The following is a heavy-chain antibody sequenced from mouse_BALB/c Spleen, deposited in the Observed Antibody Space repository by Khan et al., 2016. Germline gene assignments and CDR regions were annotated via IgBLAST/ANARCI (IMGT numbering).Heavy chain of an antibody. V-gene: IGHV7-3*02. CDR3: ARGDGYYTRSGFAY. CDR2: IRNKANGYTT. Sequence: EVQLVESGGGLVQPGGSLRLSCATSGFTFTDYYMSWVRQPPGKALEWLGFIRNKANGYTTEYSASVKGRFTISRDNSQSILYLQMNTLGAEDSATYYCARGDGYYTRSGFAYWGQGTLVTVSA. CDR1: GFTFTDYY. D-gene: IGHD2-3*01. J-gene: IGHJ3*01.